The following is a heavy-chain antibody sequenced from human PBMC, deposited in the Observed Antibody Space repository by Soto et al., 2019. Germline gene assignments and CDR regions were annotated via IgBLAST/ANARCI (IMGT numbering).Heavy chain of an antibody. J-gene: IGHJ4*02. CDR1: GFTFSSYA. CDR3: ASAQGGFDY. D-gene: IGHD3-16*01. Sequence: EVQLLESGGGLVQPGGSLRLSCEASGFTFSSYAMNWVRQAPGKGLEWVSASRGGGSSTYYTDTVKGRFTISRDNSKHTLYLQMDSLRAEDTAVYYCASAQGGFDYWGQGTLVTVSS. CDR2: SRGGGSST. V-gene: IGHV3-23*01.